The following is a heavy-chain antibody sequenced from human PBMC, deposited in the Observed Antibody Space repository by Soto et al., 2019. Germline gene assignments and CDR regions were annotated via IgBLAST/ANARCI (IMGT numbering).Heavy chain of an antibody. J-gene: IGHJ6*02. D-gene: IGHD4-17*01. Sequence: GESLKISCKGSGYSFTSYWIGWVRQMPGKGLEWMGIIYPGDSDTRYSPSFQGQVTISADKSISTAYLQWSSLKASDTAMYYCARQLRDYYYYYGMGVWGQGTTVTVSS. CDR2: IYPGDSDT. CDR1: GYSFTSYW. V-gene: IGHV5-51*01. CDR3: ARQLRDYYYYYGMGV.